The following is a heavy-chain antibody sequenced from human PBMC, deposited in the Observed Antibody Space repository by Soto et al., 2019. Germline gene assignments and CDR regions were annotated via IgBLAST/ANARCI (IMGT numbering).Heavy chain of an antibody. CDR1: GFTVSSNY. V-gene: IGHV3-66*01. D-gene: IGHD4-17*01. CDR2: IYSGGST. J-gene: IGHJ4*02. CDR3: ARDDRGYGDYFDY. Sequence: EVQLVESGGGLVQPGGSLRLSCAASGFTVSSNYMSWVRQAPGKGLEWVSVIYSGGSTYYADSVKGRFTISRDNSKNTLYLQMNSLRAEDTAVYYCARDDRGYGDYFDYWGQGTLVTVPS.